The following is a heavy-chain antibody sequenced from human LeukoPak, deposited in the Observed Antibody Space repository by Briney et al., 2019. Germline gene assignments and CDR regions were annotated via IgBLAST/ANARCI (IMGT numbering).Heavy chain of an antibody. V-gene: IGHV3-21*01. J-gene: IGHJ3*02. CDR1: GFTLSRDS. CDR2: ISSSSNI. CDR3: ARDGKDSSGYYDAFDI. Sequence: PGGSLRLSCAASGFTLSRDSMNWVSQAPGNGLEWVSSISSSSNIYYADSVKARFTISRDTATSSLYLQMNRLRAEDTAVYYCARDGKDSSGYYDAFDIWVQGTTVTVSS. D-gene: IGHD3-22*01.